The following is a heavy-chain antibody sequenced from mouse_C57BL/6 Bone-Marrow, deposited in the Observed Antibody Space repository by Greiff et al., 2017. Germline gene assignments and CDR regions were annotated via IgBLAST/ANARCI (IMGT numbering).Heavy chain of an antibody. CDR3: ARRGYGSSYWFAY. J-gene: IGHJ3*01. D-gene: IGHD1-1*01. Sequence: VQLQQSGAELARPGASVKLSCKASGYTFTSYGISWVKQRTGQGLEWIGEIYPRSGNTYYNEKFKCKATLTADKSSSTSYMELRSLPSEDSAVYFCARRGYGSSYWFAYWGQGTLVTVSA. V-gene: IGHV1-81*01. CDR2: IYPRSGNT. CDR1: GYTFTSYG.